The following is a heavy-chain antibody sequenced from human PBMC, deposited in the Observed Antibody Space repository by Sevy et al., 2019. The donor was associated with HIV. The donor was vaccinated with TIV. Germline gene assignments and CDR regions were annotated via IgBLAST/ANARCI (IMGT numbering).Heavy chain of an antibody. J-gene: IGHJ4*02. V-gene: IGHV3-33*01. D-gene: IGHD4-17*01. CDR3: ARVSYGDYVDFFDY. Sequence: GGSLRLSCAASGFTFNNYGMHWVRQAPGKGLEWVAVMWYDGSNKYYADSVKGRFTISRDTSKNTLYLQMNSLGVEDTAVYYCARVSYGDYVDFFDYWGQGTLVTVSS. CDR1: GFTFNNYG. CDR2: MWYDGSNK.